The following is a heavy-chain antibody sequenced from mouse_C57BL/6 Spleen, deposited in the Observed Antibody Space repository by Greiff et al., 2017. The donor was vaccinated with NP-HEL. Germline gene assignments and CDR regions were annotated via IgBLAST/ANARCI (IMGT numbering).Heavy chain of an antibody. V-gene: IGHV1-82*01. D-gene: IGHD2-3*01. Sequence: QVQLQQSGPELVKPGASVKISCKASGYAFSSSWMNWVKQRPGKGLEWIGRIYPGDGDTNYNGKFKGKATLTADKSSSTAYMQLSSLTSEDSAVYFCARFYDGYLYYAMDYWGQGTSVTVSS. CDR2: IYPGDGDT. J-gene: IGHJ4*01. CDR1: GYAFSSSW. CDR3: ARFYDGYLYYAMDY.